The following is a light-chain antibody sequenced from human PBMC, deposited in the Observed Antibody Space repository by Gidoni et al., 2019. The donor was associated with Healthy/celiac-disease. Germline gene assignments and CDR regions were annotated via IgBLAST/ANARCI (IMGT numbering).Light chain of an antibody. CDR2: AAS. CDR3: QQSYSKGT. Sequence: DIQMTQSPSSLSASVGDRVTITCRASQSISSYLNWYQQKPVKAPKLLIYAASSLQSGVPSRFSGSGSGTDFTLTISSLQPEDFATYYCQQSYSKGTFGGGTKVEIK. CDR1: QSISSY. V-gene: IGKV1-39*01. J-gene: IGKJ4*01.